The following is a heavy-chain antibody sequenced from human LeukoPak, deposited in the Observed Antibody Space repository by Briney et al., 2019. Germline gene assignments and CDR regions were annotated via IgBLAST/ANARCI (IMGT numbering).Heavy chain of an antibody. D-gene: IGHD5-12*01. CDR3: ARGTAVYSGYEGYNWFDP. CDR1: GFTFGDYA. Sequence: PGGSLRLSCAGSGFTFGDYAMNWVRQAPGKGLEWVSSISSSSSYIYYADSVKGRFTISRDNAKNSLYLQMNSLRAEDTAVYYCARGTAVYSGYEGYNWFDPWGQGTLVTVSS. CDR2: ISSSSSYI. J-gene: IGHJ5*02. V-gene: IGHV3-21*01.